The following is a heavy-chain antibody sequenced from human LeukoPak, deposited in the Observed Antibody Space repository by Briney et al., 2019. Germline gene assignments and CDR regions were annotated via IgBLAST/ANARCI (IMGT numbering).Heavy chain of an antibody. CDR2: IDASGGNT. D-gene: IGHD6-19*01. Sequence: GGSLRLSCAASRCTFSGYAMYWVRQAPGKGLEWVSCIDASGGNTYYADSVKGRFTISRDNSNNTLYLQMNSLRAEDTAVYYCARGWGSGWYGWFDPWGQETLVTVSS. J-gene: IGHJ5*02. V-gene: IGHV3-23*01. CDR1: RCTFSGYA. CDR3: ARGWGSGWYGWFDP.